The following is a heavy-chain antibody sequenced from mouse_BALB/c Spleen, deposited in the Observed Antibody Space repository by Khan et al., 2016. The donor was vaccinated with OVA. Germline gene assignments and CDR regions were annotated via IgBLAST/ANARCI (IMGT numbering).Heavy chain of an antibody. D-gene: IGHD1-1*01. V-gene: IGHV3-2*02. CDR1: GYSITSGYA. CDR3: ARGNYYGYYFDY. J-gene: IGHJ2*01. CDR2: ISYSGVT. Sequence: EVKLEVSGPGLVKPSQPLSLTCTVTGYSITSGYAWNWIRQFPGNKLEWMGYISYSGVTSYTPSLKSRISITRDTSKNQFFLQLTSVTTEDTATYTCARGNYYGYYFDYWGQGTTLTVSS.